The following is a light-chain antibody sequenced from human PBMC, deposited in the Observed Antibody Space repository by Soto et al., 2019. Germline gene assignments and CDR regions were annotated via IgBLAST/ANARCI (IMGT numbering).Light chain of an antibody. V-gene: IGKV3-11*01. J-gene: IGKJ5*01. Sequence: EFVLTQPPGTLSLSPGERATLSCRASQSVSSSLAWYQQRPGQAPRLLIYGTSNRATGIPARFSGSGSGTDITLTISSLEPEDFAVYYCHQRQYWPPITFGQGTRLEI. CDR1: QSVSSS. CDR2: GTS. CDR3: HQRQYWPPIT.